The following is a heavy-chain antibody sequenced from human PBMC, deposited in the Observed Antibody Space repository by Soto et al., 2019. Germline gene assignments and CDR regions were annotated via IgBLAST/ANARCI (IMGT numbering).Heavy chain of an antibody. CDR2: IYYSGST. D-gene: IGHD7-27*01. CDR1: GGSISSGDYY. Sequence: QVQLQESGPGLVKPSQTLSLTCTVSGGSISSGDYYWSWIRQPPGKGLEWIGYIYYSGSTYYNPSLKSRVTLSVATSKTQFSLKLSSVTAADTAVYYCARALWGSDFAYWGQGTLVTVSS. V-gene: IGHV4-30-4*01. CDR3: ARALWGSDFAY. J-gene: IGHJ4*02.